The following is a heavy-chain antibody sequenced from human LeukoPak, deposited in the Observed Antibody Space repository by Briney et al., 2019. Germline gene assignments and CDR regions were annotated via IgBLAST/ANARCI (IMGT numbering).Heavy chain of an antibody. D-gene: IGHD1-26*01. Sequence: GGSVTLSCAASVFTFRTYGMTWVRHAPWKGREWVLIISGGGGSTYYADSVKGRFTISRDNSKNTLYLQVNSLRAEDTAVYYCAKGGKWDVTPFDYWGQGALVTVSS. CDR1: VFTFRTYG. CDR2: ISGGGGST. V-gene: IGHV3-23*01. J-gene: IGHJ4*02. CDR3: AKGGKWDVTPFDY.